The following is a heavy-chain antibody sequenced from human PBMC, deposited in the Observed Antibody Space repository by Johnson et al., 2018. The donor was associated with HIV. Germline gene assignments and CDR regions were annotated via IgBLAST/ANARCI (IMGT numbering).Heavy chain of an antibody. CDR3: ARDSAGRVGGTEGFDM. J-gene: IGHJ3*02. CDR2: IYSGGST. Sequence: VQLVESGGGLIQPGGSLRLSCAASGFTVSSNYMSWVRQAPGKGLEWVSLIYSGGSTYYADSVKGRFAISRENYKITLYVQLNSLRDEDTAVYYCARDSAGRVGGTEGFDMWGQGTMVTVSS. D-gene: IGHD1-26*01. V-gene: IGHV3-53*01. CDR1: GFTVSSNY.